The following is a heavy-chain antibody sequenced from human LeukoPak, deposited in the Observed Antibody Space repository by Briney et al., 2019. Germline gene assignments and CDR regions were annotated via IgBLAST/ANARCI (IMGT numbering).Heavy chain of an antibody. J-gene: IGHJ4*02. D-gene: IGHD6-19*01. V-gene: IGHV4-61*08. Sequence: PSETLSLTCTVSGGSISSGGYYWSWIRQPPGKGLEWIGYIYYSGSTNYNPSLKSRATISVDTSKNQFSLKLSSVTAADTAVYYCARVSGSSSGYFDYWGQGTLVTVSS. CDR3: ARVSGSSSGYFDY. CDR2: IYYSGST. CDR1: GGSISSGGYY.